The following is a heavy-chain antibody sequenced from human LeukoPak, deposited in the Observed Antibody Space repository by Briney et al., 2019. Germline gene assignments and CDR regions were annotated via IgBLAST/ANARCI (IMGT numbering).Heavy chain of an antibody. CDR1: GFTFSNYA. Sequence: GGSLRLSCAASGFTFSNYAMSWVRQAPGKGLEWVSAISGSGGSIYYADSVKGRFTISRDNSKNTLYLQMNSLRAEDTAVYYCARDYPGYYYYGMDVWGQGTTVTVSS. CDR3: ARDYPGYYYYGMDV. CDR2: ISGSGGSI. D-gene: IGHD3-16*02. J-gene: IGHJ6*02. V-gene: IGHV3-23*01.